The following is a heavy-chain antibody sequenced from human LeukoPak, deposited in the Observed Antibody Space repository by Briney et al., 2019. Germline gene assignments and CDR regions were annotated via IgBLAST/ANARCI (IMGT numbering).Heavy chain of an antibody. CDR2: TYYRSKWYN. J-gene: IGHJ4*02. CDR1: GDSVSSNSAA. V-gene: IGHV6-1*01. Sequence: SQTLSLTCAISGDSVSSNSAAWNWIRQSPSRGLEWLGRTYYRSKWYNDYAVSVRSLITINPDTSKNQFSLQLNSMTPEDTAVYYCARGNWNGLDLEYWGQGTLVTVSS. D-gene: IGHD1-1*01. CDR3: ARGNWNGLDLEY.